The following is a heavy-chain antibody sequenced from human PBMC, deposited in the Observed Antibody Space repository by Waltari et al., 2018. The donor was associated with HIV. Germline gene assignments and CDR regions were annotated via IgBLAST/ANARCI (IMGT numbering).Heavy chain of an antibody. D-gene: IGHD4-17*01. J-gene: IGHJ4*02. CDR2: IKSKTDGGTT. V-gene: IGHV3-15*01. CDR3: TTDRYGDYVEGY. CDR1: GFTFSNAW. Sequence: EVQLVESGGGLVKPGGSLRLSCAASGFTFSNAWMSWVRQAPGKGLWWVGRIKSKTDGGTTDYAAPVKGRFTISRDDSKNTLYLQMNSLKTEDTAVYYCTTDRYGDYVEGYWGQGTLVTVSS.